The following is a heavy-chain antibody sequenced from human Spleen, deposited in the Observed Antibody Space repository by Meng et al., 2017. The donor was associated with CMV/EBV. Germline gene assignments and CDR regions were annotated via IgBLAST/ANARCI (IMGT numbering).Heavy chain of an antibody. D-gene: IGHD2-2*01. CDR1: VYTFTAFY. CDR2: INPDSGYT. CDR3: AKDLRDIVVLPAAQV. Sequence: VYTFTAFYIHWVRQAPGQRLEWMGRINPDSGYTDLTQRFQGRVTMTRDTSISTAYLDLSSLRSDDTAVYYCAKDLRDIVVLPAAQVWGQGTLVTVSS. J-gene: IGHJ4*02. V-gene: IGHV1-2*06.